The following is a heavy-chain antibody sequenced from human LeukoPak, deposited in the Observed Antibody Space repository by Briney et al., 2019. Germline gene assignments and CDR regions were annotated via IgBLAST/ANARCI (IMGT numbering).Heavy chain of an antibody. CDR1: GFTFSDYY. CDR2: ISSSGSTI. Sequence: GGSLRLSCAASGFTFSDYYRSWLRQAPGKGLEWVSYISSSGSTIYYADSVKGRFTISRDNAKTSLYLQMNSLRAEDTAVYYCARETSPNYDSSGSGIWGQGTLVTVSS. V-gene: IGHV3-11*01. J-gene: IGHJ4*02. D-gene: IGHD3-22*01. CDR3: ARETSPNYDSSGSGI.